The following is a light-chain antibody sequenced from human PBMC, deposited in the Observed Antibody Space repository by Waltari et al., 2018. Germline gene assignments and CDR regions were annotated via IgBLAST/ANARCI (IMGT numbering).Light chain of an antibody. CDR3: QQYHNWPPWA. V-gene: IGKV3-15*01. CDR1: QSVGTN. J-gene: IGKJ1*01. CDR2: GAS. Sequence: DIVMTQSPATLSVSPGESATLSCRASQSVGTNLAWYQQRPSQAPRLLLYGASSRATGIPPRFSGSGSGTDFTLTINSLQPEDFALYYCQQYHNWPPWAFGQGTKVEIK.